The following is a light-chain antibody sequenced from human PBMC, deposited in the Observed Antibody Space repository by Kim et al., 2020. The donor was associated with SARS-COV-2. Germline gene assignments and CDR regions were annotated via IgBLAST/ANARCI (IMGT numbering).Light chain of an antibody. V-gene: IGLV3-19*01. CDR1: SLRRYY. Sequence: ALGQTVRITCQGDSLRRYYASWYQQKPGQAPVLVIYGKNNRPSGIPDRFSGSSSGNTASLTITGAQAEDEADYYCNSRDSRGNPYVLGTGTKVTVL. J-gene: IGLJ1*01. CDR3: NSRDSRGNPYV. CDR2: GKN.